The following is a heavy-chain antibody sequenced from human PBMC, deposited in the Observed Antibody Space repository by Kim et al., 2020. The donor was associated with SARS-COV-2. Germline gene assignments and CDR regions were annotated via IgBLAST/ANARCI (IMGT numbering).Heavy chain of an antibody. J-gene: IGHJ6*03. V-gene: IGHV1-46*01. CDR3: ARSMSPVAAQNYYYYYYMDV. CDR1: GYTLTSYY. CDR2: INPSGGST. Sequence: ASVKVSCKASGYTLTSYYMHWVRQAPGQGLEWMAIINPSGGSTSYAEKFQGRVTMTRDTSTSTVYMELSSLRSEDTAVYYCARSMSPVAAQNYYYYYYMDVWGKGTTVTVSS. D-gene: IGHD2-15*01.